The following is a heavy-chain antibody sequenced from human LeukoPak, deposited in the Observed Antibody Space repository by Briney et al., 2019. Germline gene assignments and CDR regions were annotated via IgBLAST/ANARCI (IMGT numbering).Heavy chain of an antibody. J-gene: IGHJ3*02. CDR2: INPNSGGT. D-gene: IGHD5-18*01. V-gene: IGHV1-2*02. Sequence: GASVKVSCKASRHTFTVWHIHWVRQAPGQGLEWMGWINPNSGGTNYAQNFQGRVTMTRDTSISTAYMELSRLRSDDTAVYYCASLGENTARDAFDIWGQGTMVTVSS. CDR1: RHTFTVWH. CDR3: ASLGENTARDAFDI.